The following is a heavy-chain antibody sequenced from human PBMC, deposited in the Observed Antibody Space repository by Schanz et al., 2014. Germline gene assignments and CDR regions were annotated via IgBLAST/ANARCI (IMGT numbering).Heavy chain of an antibody. V-gene: IGHV1-69*04. D-gene: IGHD3-22*01. CDR1: GGTFSSFA. J-gene: IGHJ4*02. Sequence: QVQLVQSGAEVKKPGSSVKVSCKASGGTFSSFAIFWVRQAPGQGLEWMGTIIPILDITNYAQKFQGRVTITADKSTSTAYMELSNLRSEDTAVYYCVRDGDERLVVIFDQWGQGTLVTVSS. CDR2: IIPILDIT. CDR3: VRDGDERLVVIFDQ.